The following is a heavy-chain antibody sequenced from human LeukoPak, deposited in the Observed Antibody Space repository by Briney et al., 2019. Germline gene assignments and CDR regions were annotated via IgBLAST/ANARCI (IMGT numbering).Heavy chain of an antibody. CDR2: IYRDGTT. Sequence: GGSLRLSCAASGFTVSSNYLSWVRQAPGKGLEWVSFIYRDGTTYYADSVKGRFTISRDNARNSLYLQMNSLRAEDTAVYYCAIPPLSGSGSSRPLAGMDVWGQGTTVTVSS. CDR3: AIPPLSGSGSSRPLAGMDV. D-gene: IGHD3-10*01. CDR1: GFTVSSNY. V-gene: IGHV3-66*01. J-gene: IGHJ6*02.